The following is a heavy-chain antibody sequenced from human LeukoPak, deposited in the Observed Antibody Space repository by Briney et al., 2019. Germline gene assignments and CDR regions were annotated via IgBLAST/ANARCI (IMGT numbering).Heavy chain of an antibody. V-gene: IGHV3-48*03. D-gene: IGHD5-24*01. Sequence: GGSLRLSCAASGFTFSTYEMHWVRQAPGKGLEWLSYISSSGSTIHYADSAKGRFTISRDNAKNSLFLQMNSLRAEDTAVYYCAREMGLVEMSRLIPGGAFDLWGQGTAASVSS. CDR1: GFTFSTYE. J-gene: IGHJ3*01. CDR3: AREMGLVEMSRLIPGGAFDL. CDR2: ISSSGSTI.